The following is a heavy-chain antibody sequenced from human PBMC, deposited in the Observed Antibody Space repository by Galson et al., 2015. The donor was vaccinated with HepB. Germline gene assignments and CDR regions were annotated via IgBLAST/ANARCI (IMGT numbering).Heavy chain of an antibody. CDR3: AREGITMVRGDTYGMDV. CDR2: INAGNGNT. V-gene: IGHV1-3*01. CDR1: GYTFTSYA. Sequence: SVKVSCKASGYTFTSYAMHWVRQAPGQRLERMGWINAGNGNTKYSQKFQGRVTITRDTSASTAYMELSSLRSEDTAVYYCAREGITMVRGDTYGMDVWGQGTTVTVSS. D-gene: IGHD3-10*01. J-gene: IGHJ6*02.